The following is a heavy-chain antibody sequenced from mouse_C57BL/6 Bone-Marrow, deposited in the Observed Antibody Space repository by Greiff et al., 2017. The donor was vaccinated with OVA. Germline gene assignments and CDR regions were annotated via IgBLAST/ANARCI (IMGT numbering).Heavy chain of an antibody. V-gene: IGHV1-74*01. CDR1: GYTFTSYW. D-gene: IGHD1-1*01. CDR3: VKGDFYYYGSSQDC. CDR2: IHPSDSDT. J-gene: IGHJ2*01. Sequence: VQLQQPGAELVKPGASVKVSCKASGYTFTSYWMHWVKQRPGQGLEWIGRIHPSDSDTNYNQKFKGKATLPVAKSSSTAYRQLSSLTAEDSAVYYCVKGDFYYYGSSQDCWGQGTTLTVSS.